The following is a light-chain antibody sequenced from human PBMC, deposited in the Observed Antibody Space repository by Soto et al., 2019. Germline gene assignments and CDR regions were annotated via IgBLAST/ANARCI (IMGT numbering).Light chain of an antibody. CDR3: SSFAGSPVV. CDR2: EVS. J-gene: IGLJ2*01. Sequence: QSALTQPPSASGYLGQSVTIPCTGTSSDVGDYNYVSWYQQHPGKVPKLMIYEVSKRPSGVPDRFSGYKSGNTASLTVSGLQAEDEADYYCSSFAGSPVVFGGGTKVTVL. CDR1: SSDVGDYNY. V-gene: IGLV2-8*01.